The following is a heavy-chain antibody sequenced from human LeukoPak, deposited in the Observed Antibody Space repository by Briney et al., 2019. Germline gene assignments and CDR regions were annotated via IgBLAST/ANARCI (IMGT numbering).Heavy chain of an antibody. V-gene: IGHV3-48*01. J-gene: IGHJ6*02. D-gene: IGHD6-13*01. CDR3: AGGYSSSWYYYYYYGMDV. CDR1: GFTFSSYS. CDR2: ISSSSSTI. Sequence: RTGGSLRLPCAASGFTFSSYSMNWVRQAPGKGLEWVSYISSSSSTIYYADSVKGRFTISRDNAKNSLYLQMNSLRAEDTAVYYCAGGYSSSWYYYYYYGMDVWGQGTTVTASS.